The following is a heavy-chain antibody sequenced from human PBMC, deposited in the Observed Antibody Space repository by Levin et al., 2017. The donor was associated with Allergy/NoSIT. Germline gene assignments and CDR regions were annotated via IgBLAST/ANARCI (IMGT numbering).Heavy chain of an antibody. D-gene: IGHD6-19*01. Sequence: NASETLSLTCSVSGGSISSDNSFWTWIRQHPGKGLEWIGYIYYNEIIYNPSLESRVTISVDTSKNQFSLRLSSVTAADTALYYCARELIEGWRTHFDSWGQGTLVTVSS. J-gene: IGHJ4*02. CDR2: IYYNEI. CDR1: GGSISSDNSF. V-gene: IGHV4-31*03. CDR3: ARELIEGWRTHFDS.